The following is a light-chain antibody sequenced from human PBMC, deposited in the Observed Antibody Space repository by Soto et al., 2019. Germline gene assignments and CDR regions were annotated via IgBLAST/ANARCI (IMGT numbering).Light chain of an antibody. CDR2: EDR. CDR1: SNDVANNKF. V-gene: IGLV2-23*01. Sequence: SVLTQPASGSESPWGWITISFTGTSNDVANNKFVSWYQQRPGKGPKLLIYEDRSRPPVVSNRFSSSNSGNTSSPTTARPERDDEPGYYCCSFVDTGTYLFGSGTKVTVL. J-gene: IGLJ1*01. CDR3: CSFVDTGTYL.